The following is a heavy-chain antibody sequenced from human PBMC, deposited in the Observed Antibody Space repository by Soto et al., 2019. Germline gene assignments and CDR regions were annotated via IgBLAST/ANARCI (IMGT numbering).Heavy chain of an antibody. CDR3: ARPQLLNAFDI. Sequence: PSETLSLTCTVSGGSISGYYWSWIRQPPGKGLEWIGEINHCGSTNYNPSLKCRVTISVDTSKNQFSLKLSSLTAADTAVYYCARPQLLNAFDIWGQGTMVTVSS. D-gene: IGHD2-2*01. CDR2: INHCGST. J-gene: IGHJ3*02. CDR1: GGSISGYY. V-gene: IGHV4-34*01.